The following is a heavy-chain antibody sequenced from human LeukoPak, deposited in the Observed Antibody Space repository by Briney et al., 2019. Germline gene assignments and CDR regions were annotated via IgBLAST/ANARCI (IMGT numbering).Heavy chain of an antibody. Sequence: SETLSLTCTVSGGSISSYYWSWIRQPAGKGLEWIGRIYTSGSTNYNPSLKSRVTISVDTSKNQFSLKLSSVTAADTAMYYCARLAGYFYDSSGYPKPSSLIDFWGQGTLVTVSS. V-gene: IGHV4-4*07. CDR3: ARLAGYFYDSSGYPKPSSLIDF. J-gene: IGHJ4*02. CDR1: GGSISSYY. CDR2: IYTSGST. D-gene: IGHD3-22*01.